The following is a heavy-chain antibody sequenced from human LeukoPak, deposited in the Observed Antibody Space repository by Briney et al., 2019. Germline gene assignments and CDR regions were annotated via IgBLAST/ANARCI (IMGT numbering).Heavy chain of an antibody. CDR2: IIPIFGTA. Sequence: GASVKVSCKASGGTFSTYAINWVRQAPGQGLEWMGGIIPIFGTANYAQKFQGRVTITADESTSTAYMELSSLRSEDTAVYYCAREDDFWSGPPYYYYGMDVWGQGTTVTVSS. J-gene: IGHJ6*02. CDR1: GGTFSTYA. CDR3: AREDDFWSGPPYYYYGMDV. V-gene: IGHV1-69*01. D-gene: IGHD3-3*01.